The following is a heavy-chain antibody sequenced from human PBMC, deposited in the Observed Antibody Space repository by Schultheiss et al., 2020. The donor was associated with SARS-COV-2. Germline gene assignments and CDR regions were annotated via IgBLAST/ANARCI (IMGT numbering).Heavy chain of an antibody. Sequence: GGSLRLSCAASGFTFSSYSMNWVRQAPGKGLVWVSVIYSGGSTYYADSVKGRFTISRDNAKNSLYLQMNSLRAEDTAVYYCARGPHVVVVAATRNHVHHFDYWGQGTLVTVSS. D-gene: IGHD2-15*01. CDR1: GFTFSSYS. V-gene: IGHV3-66*01. J-gene: IGHJ4*02. CDR2: IYSGGST. CDR3: ARGPHVVVVAATRNHVHHFDY.